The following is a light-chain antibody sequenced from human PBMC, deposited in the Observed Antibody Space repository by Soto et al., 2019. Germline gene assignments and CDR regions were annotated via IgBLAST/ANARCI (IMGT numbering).Light chain of an antibody. CDR3: QQNGTSPIT. Sequence: EIVLTQSPDTLSLSPGERATLSCRASQTVILSHLAWHQQRPGQPPRLLVCGASSRASGIPDRGSGSGTGPDLTLTSSGPEDDDVAYYYHQQNGTSPITFGQGTRLEI. CDR1: QTVILSH. V-gene: IGKV3-20*01. J-gene: IGKJ5*01. CDR2: GAS.